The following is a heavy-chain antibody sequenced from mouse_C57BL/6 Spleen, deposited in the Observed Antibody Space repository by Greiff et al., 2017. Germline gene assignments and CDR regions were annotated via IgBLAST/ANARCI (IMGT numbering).Heavy chain of an antibody. CDR3: ARRNYGSSYGYFDV. Sequence: VQLQQSGAELARPGASVKMSCKASGYTFTNYTMHWVKQRPGQGLEWIGYIHPSSGYTKYNQKFKDKATLTADKSSSTAYMQLSSLTSEDSAVYYCARRNYGSSYGYFDVWGTGTTVTVSS. J-gene: IGHJ1*03. D-gene: IGHD1-1*01. V-gene: IGHV1-4*01. CDR2: IHPSSGYT. CDR1: GYTFTNYT.